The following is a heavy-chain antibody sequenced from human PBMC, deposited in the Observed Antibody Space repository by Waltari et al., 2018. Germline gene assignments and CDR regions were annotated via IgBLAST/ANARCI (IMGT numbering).Heavy chain of an antibody. J-gene: IGHJ4*02. V-gene: IGHV4-39*07. CDR1: GGSIPTTSYH. CDR3: ASARYSGTYYNDY. D-gene: IGHD1-26*01. Sequence: QPQLQESGPGLEKPSETLSLPCTVPGGSIPTTSYHCAWIRQTPGKGLEWIGSIHISGSTDYNPSLRSRVTMSVDTSNNQFSLKLTSVTAADTAVYYCASARYSGTYYNDYWGQGMLVTVSP. CDR2: IHISGST.